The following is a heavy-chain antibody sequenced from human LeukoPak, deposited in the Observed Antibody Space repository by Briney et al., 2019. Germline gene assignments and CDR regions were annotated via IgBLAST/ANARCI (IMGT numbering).Heavy chain of an antibody. CDR3: ASTPSFYGDYWYFDL. J-gene: IGHJ2*01. CDR2: IYHSGST. D-gene: IGHD4-17*01. V-gene: IGHV4-38-2*02. CDR1: GYSISSGYY. Sequence: SETLSLTCTVSGYSISSGYYWGWIRQPPGKGLEWIGSIYHSGSTYYNPSLKSRVTISVDTSKNQFSLKLSSVTAADTAVYYCASTPSFYGDYWYFDLWGRGTLVTVSS.